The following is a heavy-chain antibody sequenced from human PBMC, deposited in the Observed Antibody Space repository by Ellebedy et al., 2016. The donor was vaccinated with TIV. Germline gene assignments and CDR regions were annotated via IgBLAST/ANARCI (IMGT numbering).Heavy chain of an antibody. V-gene: IGHV3-74*01. CDR2: INSDGSST. CDR1: GFTFSSYW. J-gene: IGHJ4*02. CDR3: ASGPPLR. D-gene: IGHD1-14*01. Sequence: GESLKISCAASGFTFSSYWMHWVRQAPGKWLVWVSRINSDGSSTSYVDSVKGRFTISRDNAKNTLYLQMNSLRAEDTAVYYCASGPPLRWGQGTVVTVST.